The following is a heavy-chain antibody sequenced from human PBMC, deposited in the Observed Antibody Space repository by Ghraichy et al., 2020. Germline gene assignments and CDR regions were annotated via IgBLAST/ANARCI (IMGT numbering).Heavy chain of an antibody. Sequence: GGSLRLSCAASGFTLTPYYMTWVRQAPRKGLEWVANIKQDGSEKYYVDSVRGRFAISRDNAKNSLYLQMNSLRAEDTAVYYCARGRYSSSWLDYWGQGTLVTVSS. V-gene: IGHV3-7*03. CDR3: ARGRYSSSWLDY. CDR1: GFTLTPYY. D-gene: IGHD6-13*01. CDR2: IKQDGSEK. J-gene: IGHJ4*02.